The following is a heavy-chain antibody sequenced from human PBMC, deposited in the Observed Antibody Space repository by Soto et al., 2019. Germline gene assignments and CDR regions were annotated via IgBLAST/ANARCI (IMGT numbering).Heavy chain of an antibody. CDR3: AKDSALSAAGGTVDY. CDR2: ISYDGSNK. D-gene: IGHD6-13*01. CDR1: EFTFSTYG. J-gene: IGHJ4*02. V-gene: IGHV3-30*18. Sequence: QVQLVESGGGVVQPGRSLRLSCAASEFTFSTYGMHWVRQAPGKGLEWVAVISYDGSNKYYADSVKGRFTISTDNSKNTLDRQMNRLTAEATAVYYSAKDSALSAAGGTVDYWGQGTLVTVSP.